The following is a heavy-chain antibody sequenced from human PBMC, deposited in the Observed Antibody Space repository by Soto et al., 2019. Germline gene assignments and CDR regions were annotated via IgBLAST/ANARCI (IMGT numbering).Heavy chain of an antibody. CDR3: AKSGIAAAGTAPFQH. D-gene: IGHD6-13*01. CDR1: GFTFSSYG. Sequence: GGSLRLSCAASGFTFSSYGIHWVRQAPGKGLEWVALISNDGSNRFYADPVKGRLTISRDNSKNTLYLQMNSLRAEDTAVYYCAKSGIAAAGTAPFQHWGQGTLVTVSS. V-gene: IGHV3-30*18. J-gene: IGHJ1*01. CDR2: ISNDGSNR.